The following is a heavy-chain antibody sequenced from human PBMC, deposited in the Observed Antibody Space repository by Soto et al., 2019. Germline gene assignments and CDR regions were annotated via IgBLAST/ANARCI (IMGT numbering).Heavy chain of an antibody. CDR2: ITDTGGDA. Sequence: GGSLRLSCVSSGLTFGSRAMTWVRQAPGEGLQWVSTITDTGGDAKYADSVRGRFVISRDNSKKTLYLQMTSLTAEDSAMYYCARGSTDSYPGSRIFDFWGRGTLVTVSS. J-gene: IGHJ4*02. V-gene: IGHV3-23*01. CDR3: ARGSTDSYPGSRIFDF. CDR1: GLTFGSRA. D-gene: IGHD3-10*01.